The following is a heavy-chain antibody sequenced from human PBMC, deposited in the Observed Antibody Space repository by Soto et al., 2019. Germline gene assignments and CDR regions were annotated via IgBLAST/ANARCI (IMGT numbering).Heavy chain of an antibody. Sequence: EVQLLESGGGLVQPGGSLRLSCVASGFTFSSYAMSWVRQAPGKGLEWVSAISGSGGSTYYADSVKGRFTISRDNSKNTLYLQMNSLRAEDTAVYYCARDGDGWSGRPYYFDYWGQGTLVTVSS. CDR2: ISGSGGST. CDR1: GFTFSSYA. J-gene: IGHJ4*02. D-gene: IGHD3-3*01. V-gene: IGHV3-23*01. CDR3: ARDGDGWSGRPYYFDY.